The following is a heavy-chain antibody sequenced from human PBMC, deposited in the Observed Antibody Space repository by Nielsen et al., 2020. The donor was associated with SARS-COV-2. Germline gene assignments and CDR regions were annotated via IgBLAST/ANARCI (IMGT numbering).Heavy chain of an antibody. D-gene: IGHD1/OR15-1a*01. J-gene: IGHJ2*01. Sequence: SVKVSCKASGYTFTNYYMHWVRQAPGQGLEWMGIINPSGGSTSYAQKFQGRVTMTRDTSTSTVYMELSSLRSEDTAVHYCARTPAYNWNIRRGWYFDLWGRGTLVTVSS. CDR2: INPSGGST. V-gene: IGHV1-46*01. CDR1: GYTFTNYY. CDR3: ARTPAYNWNIRRGWYFDL.